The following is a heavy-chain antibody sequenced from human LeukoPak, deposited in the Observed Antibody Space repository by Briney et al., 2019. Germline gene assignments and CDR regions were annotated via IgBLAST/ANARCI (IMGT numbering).Heavy chain of an antibody. V-gene: IGHV3-23*01. J-gene: IGHJ4*02. CDR3: AKETSSGNHVTIDC. CDR1: GFTFRSYV. CDR2: ITGDGGGT. Sequence: GGSLRLSCAASGFTFRSYVMSWVRQTPEKGLEWVSAITGDGGGTNHADSEKGRFFISRDNSKNTLYQQMNSLRAEDTAVYYCAKETSSGNHVTIDCWGQGALVTVSS. D-gene: IGHD1-14*01.